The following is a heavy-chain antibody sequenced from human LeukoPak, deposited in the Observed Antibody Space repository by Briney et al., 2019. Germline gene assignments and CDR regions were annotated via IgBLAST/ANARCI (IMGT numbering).Heavy chain of an antibody. CDR2: INPKNGDT. D-gene: IGHD1-26*01. V-gene: IGHV1-2*02. CDR1: GCTFDDEY. CDR3: ARRVQKLVGTNWFDP. Sequence: ASVKVSCKASGCTFDDEYIHWVRQAPRLGLEWMEWINPKNGDTNYAQRFQGRVTMTRDTSISTAYMELRRLRSDDSAVYYCARRVQKLVGTNWFDPWGQGTLVTVSS. J-gene: IGHJ5*02.